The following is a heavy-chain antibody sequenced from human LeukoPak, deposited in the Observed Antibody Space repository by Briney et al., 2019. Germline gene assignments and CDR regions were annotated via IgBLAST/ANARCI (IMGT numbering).Heavy chain of an antibody. J-gene: IGHJ4*02. V-gene: IGHV3-23*01. CDR1: GFTFSSFA. CDR2: ISGSGGST. D-gene: IGHD5-12*01. CDR3: ARGASGYDYFGFDY. Sequence: PGGSLRLSCAASGFTFSSFAMSWVRQAPGKGLEWVSAISGSGGSTYYADSVKGRFTISRDNSKNTLYLQMNSLRAEDTAVYYCARGASGYDYFGFDYWGQGTLVTVSS.